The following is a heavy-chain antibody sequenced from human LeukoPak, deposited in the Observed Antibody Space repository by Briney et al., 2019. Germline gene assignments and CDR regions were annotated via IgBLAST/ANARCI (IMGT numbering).Heavy chain of an antibody. CDR1: GFTFNNYN. CDR3: ATIYGDYGY. V-gene: IGHV3-48*01. J-gene: IGHJ4*02. CDR2: ISSSSSAM. D-gene: IGHD4-17*01. Sequence: PGGSLRLSCAASGFTFNNYNMNWVRQDLGMGLEWVSYISSSSSAMYYADSVKGRFAISRDNVKNSLFLQMNSLRAEDTAVYYCATIYGDYGYWGQGTLVTVSS.